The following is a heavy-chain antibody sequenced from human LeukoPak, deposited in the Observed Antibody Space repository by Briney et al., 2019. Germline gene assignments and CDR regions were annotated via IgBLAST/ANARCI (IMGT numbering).Heavy chain of an antibody. J-gene: IGHJ4*02. CDR1: GFTFSSYS. CDR2: ISSSSSTI. V-gene: IGHV3-48*01. CDR3: ARSPGKYYFDY. Sequence: PGGSLRLSCAASGFTFSSYSMNWVRQAPGKGLECVSYISSSSSTIYYADSVKGRFTISRDNAKNSLYLQMNSLRAEDTAVYYCARSPGKYYFDYWGRGTLVTVSS.